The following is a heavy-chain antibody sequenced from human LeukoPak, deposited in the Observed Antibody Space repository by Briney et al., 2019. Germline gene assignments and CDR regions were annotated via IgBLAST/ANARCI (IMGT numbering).Heavy chain of an antibody. V-gene: IGHV1-46*01. CDR1: GATFSSYA. CDR3: ARDRRNVYDSSGYYYDY. Sequence: ASVKVSCKASGATFSSYAISWVRQAPGPGLEWMGIINLSGGSTSYAQTFQRRVTMTRDTSTSTVYMELSSLRSEDTAVYYCARDRRNVYDSSGYYYDYWGQGTLVTVSS. D-gene: IGHD3-22*01. CDR2: INLSGGST. J-gene: IGHJ4*02.